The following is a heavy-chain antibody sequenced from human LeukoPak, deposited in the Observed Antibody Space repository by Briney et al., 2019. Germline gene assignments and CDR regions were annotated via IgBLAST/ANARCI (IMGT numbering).Heavy chain of an antibody. D-gene: IGHD1-1*01. J-gene: IGHJ6*02. CDR3: ARDGQTDSYYYYYGMDV. CDR2: IWYDGSNK. CDR1: GLTFSSSS. Sequence: GGSLRLSCAASGLTFSSSSLSWVRQAPGKGLEWVAVIWYDGSNKYYADSVKGRFTISRDNSKNTLYLQMNSLRAEDTAVYYCARDGQTDSYYYYYGMDVWGQGTTVTVSS. V-gene: IGHV3-33*08.